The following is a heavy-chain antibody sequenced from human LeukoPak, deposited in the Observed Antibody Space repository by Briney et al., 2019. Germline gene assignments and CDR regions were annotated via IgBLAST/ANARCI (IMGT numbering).Heavy chain of an antibody. D-gene: IGHD3-22*01. CDR1: GGSISSVDYY. CDR3: ARADYYDSSGYYYAFHFDY. CDR2: INYRGSA. Sequence: SETLSLTCTVSGGSISSVDYYWSWIRQYPGKGLEWIGYINYRGSAYYNPSLKSRVTISVDTSKNQFSLKLTSVTAADTAVYYCARADYYDSSGYYYAFHFDYWGQGTLVTVSS. V-gene: IGHV4-31*03. J-gene: IGHJ4*02.